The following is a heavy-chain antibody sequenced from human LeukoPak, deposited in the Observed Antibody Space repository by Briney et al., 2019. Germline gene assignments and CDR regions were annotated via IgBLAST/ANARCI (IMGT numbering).Heavy chain of an antibody. CDR3: ARVGTCGSGSYLSWLDY. Sequence: KPSETLSLTCTVSGGSISSYYWSWIRQPPGKGLEWIGYIYYSGSTNYNPSLKSRVTISVDTSKNQFSLKLSSVTAADTAVYYCARVGTCGSGSYLSWLDYWGQGTLVTVSS. J-gene: IGHJ4*02. CDR1: GGSISSYY. CDR2: IYYSGST. V-gene: IGHV4-59*01. D-gene: IGHD3-10*01.